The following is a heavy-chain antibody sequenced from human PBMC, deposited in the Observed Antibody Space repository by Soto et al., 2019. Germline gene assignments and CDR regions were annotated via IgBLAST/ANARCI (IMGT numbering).Heavy chain of an antibody. V-gene: IGHV4-59*08. J-gene: IGHJ6*03. Sequence: SETLSLTCTVSGGSLSSYYWSWIRQPPGKGLEWIGYIYYSGSTNYNPSLKSRVTISVDTSKNQFSLKLSSVTAADTAVYYCARHVSTFGYYYYMDVWGKGTTVTAP. D-gene: IGHD3-16*01. CDR1: GGSLSSYY. CDR2: IYYSGST. CDR3: ARHVSTFGYYYYMDV.